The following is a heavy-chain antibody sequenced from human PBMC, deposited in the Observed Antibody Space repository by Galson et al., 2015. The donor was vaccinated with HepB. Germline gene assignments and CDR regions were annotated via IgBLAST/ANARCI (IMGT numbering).Heavy chain of an antibody. CDR3: ARDGRYCSSTSCKSLGYYYYYGMDV. D-gene: IGHD2-2*01. V-gene: IGHV3-33*01. J-gene: IGHJ6*02. CDR2: IWYDGSNK. CDR1: GFTFSSYG. Sequence: SLRLSCAASGFTFSSYGMHWVRQAPGKGLEWVAVIWYDGSNKYYADSVKGRFTISRDNSKNTLYLQMNSLRAEDTAVYYCARDGRYCSSTSCKSLGYYYYYGMDVWGQGTTVTVSS.